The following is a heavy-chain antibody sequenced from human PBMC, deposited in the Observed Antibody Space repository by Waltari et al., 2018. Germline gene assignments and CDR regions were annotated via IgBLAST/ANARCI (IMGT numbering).Heavy chain of an antibody. CDR3: ARSQRHSFEI. CDR2: IKEDGTDT. J-gene: IGHJ3*02. V-gene: IGHV3-7*03. D-gene: IGHD3-3*02. CDR1: GFPFSIYW. Sequence: EVQLVESGGGLVQPGGSLRLSCAASGFPFSIYWMTWVRPAPGEGLEWVANIKEDGTDTYYVDSVKGRFTISKDNAENSLYLQMNSLRVEDTAIYYCARSQRHSFEICGQGTMVTVSS.